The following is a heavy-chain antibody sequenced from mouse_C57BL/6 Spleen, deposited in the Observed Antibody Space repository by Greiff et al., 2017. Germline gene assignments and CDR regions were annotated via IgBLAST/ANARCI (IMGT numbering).Heavy chain of an antibody. D-gene: IGHD1-1*01. Sequence: EVQGVESGGGLVKPGGSLKLSCAASGFTFSSYTMSWVRQTPEKRLEWVATISGGGGNTYYPDSVKGRFTISRANAKNTLYLQMSSLRSEDTALYYCARQPSTVVATPNYFDYWGQGTTLTVSS. J-gene: IGHJ2*01. V-gene: IGHV5-9*01. CDR3: ARQPSTVVATPNYFDY. CDR1: GFTFSSYT. CDR2: ISGGGGNT.